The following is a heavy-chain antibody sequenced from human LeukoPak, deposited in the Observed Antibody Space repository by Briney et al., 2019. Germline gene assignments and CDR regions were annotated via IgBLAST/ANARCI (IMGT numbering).Heavy chain of an antibody. Sequence: GRSLRLSCATSGFTFSSYAMHWVRQAPGKGLEWVALISYDGINRYYADSVKGRFIISRDNSKNTLYLQLNSLRLEDTAVYYCTLTTFGVVYYFDYWGQGTLVTVSS. CDR3: TLTTFGVVYYFDY. D-gene: IGHD1/OR15-1a*01. CDR1: GFTFSSYA. V-gene: IGHV3-30*04. J-gene: IGHJ4*02. CDR2: ISYDGINR.